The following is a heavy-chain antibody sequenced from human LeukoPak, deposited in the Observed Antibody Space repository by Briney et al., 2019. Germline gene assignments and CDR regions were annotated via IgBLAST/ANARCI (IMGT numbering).Heavy chain of an antibody. V-gene: IGHV4-59*08. CDR2: IYYSGST. J-gene: IGHJ2*01. D-gene: IGHD1-1*01. Sequence: CTVXXGXXXSXXGSXXXQXPXXXXXXXGYIYYSGSTNYNPSLKSRVTISVDTSKNQFSLKLSSVTAADTAVYYCARLTMGAWDWYFDLWGRGTLVTVSS. CDR1: XGXXXSXX. CDR3: ARLTMGAWDWYFDL.